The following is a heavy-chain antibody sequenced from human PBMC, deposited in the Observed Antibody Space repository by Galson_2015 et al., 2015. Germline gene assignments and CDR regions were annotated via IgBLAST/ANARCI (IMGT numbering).Heavy chain of an antibody. Sequence: SLRLSCAASGFTVSSNYMSWVRQAPGKGLEWVSVIYRGGSTYYADSVKGRFTISRDNSKNTLYLQMNSLRAEDTVVYYCARDLVYDSQTYYYYGRDVWGQGTTVTVSS. D-gene: IGHD3-3*01. CDR2: IYRGGST. V-gene: IGHV3-53*01. CDR3: ARDLVYDSQTYYYYGRDV. J-gene: IGHJ6*02. CDR1: GFTVSSNY.